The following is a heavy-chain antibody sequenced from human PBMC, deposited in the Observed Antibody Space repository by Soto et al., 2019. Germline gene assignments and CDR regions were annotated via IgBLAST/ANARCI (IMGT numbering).Heavy chain of an antibody. V-gene: IGHV4-59*01. CDR3: ARGFIAAAGKYWFDP. CDR1: GGSISSYY. D-gene: IGHD6-13*01. Sequence: SETLSLTCTVSGGSISSYYWSWIRQPPGKGLEWIGYIYYSGSTNYNPSLKSRVTISVDTSKNQFSLKLSSVTAADTAVYYCARGFIAAAGKYWFDPWGQGTLVTVSS. J-gene: IGHJ5*02. CDR2: IYYSGST.